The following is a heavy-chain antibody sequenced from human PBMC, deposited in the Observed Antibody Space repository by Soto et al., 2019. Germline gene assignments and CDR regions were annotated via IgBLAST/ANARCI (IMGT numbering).Heavy chain of an antibody. Sequence: QVQLQEAGPGLVKPSQTLSLTCTFSVGSISSGGYYWSWIRQHPGKGLEWIGYIYYSGSTYYNPSLKSRVTISVDPSKNQVPLTRSSVTAADTAVYSCARQAYSGYDFDYWGQGTLGTVSS. J-gene: IGHJ4*02. D-gene: IGHD5-12*01. CDR1: VGSISSGGYY. V-gene: IGHV4-31*03. CDR2: IYYSGST. CDR3: ARQAYSGYDFDY.